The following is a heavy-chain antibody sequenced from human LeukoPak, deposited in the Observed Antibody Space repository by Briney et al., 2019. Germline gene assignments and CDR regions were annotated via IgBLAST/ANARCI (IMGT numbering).Heavy chain of an antibody. V-gene: IGHV3-48*02. J-gene: IGHJ4*02. Sequence: GRSLRLSCAASGFAFSTYGMNWVRQAPGKGLEWISYITSRSTTYYADSVRGRFTISRDNAKNSLYLEMNGLRDDDTAVYYCARRISGSYLDYWGKGILVTVSS. CDR1: GFAFSTYG. D-gene: IGHD3-10*01. CDR2: ITSRSTT. CDR3: ARRISGSYLDY.